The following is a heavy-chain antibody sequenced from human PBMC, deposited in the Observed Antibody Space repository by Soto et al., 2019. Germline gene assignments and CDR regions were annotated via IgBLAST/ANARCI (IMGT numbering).Heavy chain of an antibody. J-gene: IGHJ4*02. CDR3: ARVNEVVYYDSRGYFDY. V-gene: IGHV1-18*01. D-gene: IGHD3-22*01. CDR2: ISTYNGKT. CDR1: GYKFSSYG. Sequence: GASVKVSRKASGYKFSSYGITWVRQAPGQGLEWLGWISTYNGKTIYAQNLQDRVTMTIDASTSAAYLELRSLRSDDPALYYCARVNEVVYYDSRGYFDYWGQGTLVPFSS.